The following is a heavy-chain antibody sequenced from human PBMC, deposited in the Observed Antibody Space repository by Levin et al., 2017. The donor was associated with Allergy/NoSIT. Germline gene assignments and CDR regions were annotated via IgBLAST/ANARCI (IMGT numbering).Heavy chain of an antibody. Sequence: HGESLKISCKGSGYSFTSYWIGWVRQMPGKGLEWMGIIYPGDSDTRYSPSFQGQVTISADKSISTAYLQWSSLKASDTAMYYCARDDCSGGSCYSGGYWGQGTLVTVSS. CDR1: GYSFTSYW. CDR2: IYPGDSDT. V-gene: IGHV5-51*01. J-gene: IGHJ4*02. CDR3: ARDDCSGGSCYSGGY. D-gene: IGHD2-15*01.